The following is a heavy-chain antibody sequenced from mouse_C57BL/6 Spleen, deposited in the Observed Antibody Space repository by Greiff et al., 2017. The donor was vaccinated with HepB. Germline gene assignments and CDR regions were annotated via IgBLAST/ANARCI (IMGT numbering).Heavy chain of an antibody. CDR3: TRGSFAD. CDR2: IDPENGDT. CDR1: GFHIKDDY. V-gene: IGHV14-4*01. Sequence: EVQLQQSGAELVRPGASVKLSCTASGFHIKDDYMHWVKQRPEQGLEWIGWIDPENGDTEYASKFQGKATITADPSSNTAYLQLSSLTSEDTAVYYCTRGSFADWGQGTLVTVSA. J-gene: IGHJ3*01.